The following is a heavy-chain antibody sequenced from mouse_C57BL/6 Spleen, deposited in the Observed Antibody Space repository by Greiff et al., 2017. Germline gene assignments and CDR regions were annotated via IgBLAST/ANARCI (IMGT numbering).Heavy chain of an antibody. Sequence: VQLVESGAELVRPGTSVKVSCTASGYAFTDYLIEWVKQRPGQGLEWIGVINPGSGGTNYNEKFKGKATLTADKSSSTAYMQLSSLTSEDSAVYFCARAGGVGNFDCWGQGTTLTVSS. CDR2: INPGSGGT. CDR3: ARAGGVGNFDC. V-gene: IGHV1-54*01. J-gene: IGHJ2*01. CDR1: GYAFTDYL.